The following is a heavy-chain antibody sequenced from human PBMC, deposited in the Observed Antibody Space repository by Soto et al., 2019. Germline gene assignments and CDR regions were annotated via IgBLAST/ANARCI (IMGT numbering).Heavy chain of an antibody. D-gene: IGHD3-3*01. V-gene: IGHV3-30*18. CDR3: AKEGRTKRYYDFWSGYYDFDY. CDR1: GFTFSSYG. CDR2: ISYDGSNK. J-gene: IGHJ4*02. Sequence: PGGSLRLSCAASGFTFSSYGMHWVRQAPGKGLEWVAVISYDGSNKYYADSVKGRFTISRDNSKNTLYLQMNSLRAEDTAVYCCAKEGRTKRYYDFWSGYYDFDYWGQGTLVTVSS.